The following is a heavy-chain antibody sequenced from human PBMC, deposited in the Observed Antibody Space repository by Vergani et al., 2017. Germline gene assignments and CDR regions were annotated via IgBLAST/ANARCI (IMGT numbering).Heavy chain of an antibody. Sequence: QVQLQESGPGLVKSSQTLSLTCTVSGGSISSGDYYWSWIRQPPGKGLEWIGYIYYSGSTYYNPSLKSRVTISVETSKNQFSLKLSSVTAADTAVYYCARVRRDDSSGYYYYYGMDVWGQGTTVTVSS. CDR2: IYYSGST. V-gene: IGHV4-30-4*01. CDR3: ARVRRDDSSGYYYYYGMDV. CDR1: GGSISSGDYY. D-gene: IGHD3-22*01. J-gene: IGHJ6*02.